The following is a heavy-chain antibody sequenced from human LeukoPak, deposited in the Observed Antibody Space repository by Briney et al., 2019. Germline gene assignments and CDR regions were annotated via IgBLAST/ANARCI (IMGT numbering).Heavy chain of an antibody. V-gene: IGHV3-30*04. J-gene: IGHJ5*02. D-gene: IGHD6-25*01. CDR2: ISYDGSYK. Sequence: PGRSLRLSCAASGFTFSAYTMHWVRQAPGKGLEWVAVISYDGSYKYYADSVRGRFTFSRDNSKNTLYLQMTSLRAEDTAVYYCARGHRPYSSACLFAPWGQGTLVTVSS. CDR3: ARGHRPYSSACLFAP. CDR1: GFTFSAYT.